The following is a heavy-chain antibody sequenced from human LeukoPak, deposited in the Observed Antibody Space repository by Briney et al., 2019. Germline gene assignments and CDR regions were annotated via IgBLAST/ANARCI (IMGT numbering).Heavy chain of an antibody. D-gene: IGHD4-23*01. V-gene: IGHV3-66*01. CDR1: GFTFSSYE. J-gene: IGHJ6*02. CDR3: ARDRAVVTPEYYYYGMDV. CDR2: IYSGGST. Sequence: GGSLRLSCAASGFTFSSYEMNWVRQAPGKGLEWVSVIYSGGSTYYADSVKGRFTISRDNSKNTLYLQMNSLRAEDTAVYYCARDRAVVTPEYYYYGMDVWGQGTTVTVSS.